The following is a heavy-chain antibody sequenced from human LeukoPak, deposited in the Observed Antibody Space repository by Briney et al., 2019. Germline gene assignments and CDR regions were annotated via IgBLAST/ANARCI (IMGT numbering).Heavy chain of an antibody. CDR2: IKRDGSGK. J-gene: IGHJ4*02. CDR1: GFTFSSYW. Sequence: GGSLRLSCAASGFTFSSYWMTWVRQAPGKGLEWVANIKRDGSGKNYLDSVKGRFTISRDNAKNTLYLQMNSLRAEDTAVYYCAKDLGSYRNNYFDYWGEGTLVTVPS. V-gene: IGHV3-7*05. CDR3: AKDLGSYRNNYFDY. D-gene: IGHD3-10*01.